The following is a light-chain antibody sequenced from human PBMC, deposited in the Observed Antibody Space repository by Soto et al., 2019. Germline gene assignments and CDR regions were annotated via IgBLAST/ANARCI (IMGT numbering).Light chain of an antibody. Sequence: IQLTQSPSSLSASIGDRVTITCRASQGISSFLAWYQQKPGKAPKLLIYAASTLQSGIPSRFRDSGSGTEFTLTISSLQPEDFATYYCQQLNIDSYPITFGQGTRLEIK. V-gene: IGKV1-9*01. CDR3: QQLNIDSYPIT. CDR1: QGISSF. CDR2: AAS. J-gene: IGKJ5*01.